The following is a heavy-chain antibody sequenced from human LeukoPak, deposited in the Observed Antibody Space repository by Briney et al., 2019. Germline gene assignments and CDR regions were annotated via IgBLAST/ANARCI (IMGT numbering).Heavy chain of an antibody. CDR1: GGSISSGSYY. CDR2: IYTSGST. J-gene: IGHJ6*03. CDR3: ARGSIAAPYYYYYYMDV. Sequence: SQTLSLTCTVSGGSISSGSYYWSWIRQPAGKGLEWIGRIYTSGSTNYNPSLKSRVTISVDTSKNQFSLKLSSVTAADTAVYYCARGSIAAPYYYYYYMDVWGKGTTVTVSS. D-gene: IGHD6-6*01. V-gene: IGHV4-61*02.